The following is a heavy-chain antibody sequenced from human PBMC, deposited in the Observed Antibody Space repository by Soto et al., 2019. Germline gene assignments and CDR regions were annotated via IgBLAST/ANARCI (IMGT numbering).Heavy chain of an antibody. CDR1: GGSVTSGTYY. CDR2: FYYSGST. Sequence: PSETLSLTCTVSGGSVTSGTYYWSWIRQPPGKGLEWIGYFYYSGSTKYNPSLNNRVTISADTSKNQFSLKLTSVTAADTAVYYCASDRDAAAGYYVDHWGQGRLVTVSS. V-gene: IGHV4-61*01. D-gene: IGHD6-13*01. CDR3: ASDRDAAAGYYVDH. J-gene: IGHJ4*02.